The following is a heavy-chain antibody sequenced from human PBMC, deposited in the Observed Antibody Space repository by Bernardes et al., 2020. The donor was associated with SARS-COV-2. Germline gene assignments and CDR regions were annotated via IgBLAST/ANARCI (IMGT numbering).Heavy chain of an antibody. D-gene: IGHD4-17*01. V-gene: IGHV3-73*01. Sequence: GGSLRLSCAASGFNFSGSAIQWVRQAPGKWLEWVGRMRSKYKNYVTTYAPALKDRITISRDDSRDTAYLQISSLKIGDTAIYYCTGDYLYWGQGALVTVSS. CDR3: TGDYLY. CDR1: GFNFSGSA. J-gene: IGHJ4*02. CDR2: MRSKYKNYVT.